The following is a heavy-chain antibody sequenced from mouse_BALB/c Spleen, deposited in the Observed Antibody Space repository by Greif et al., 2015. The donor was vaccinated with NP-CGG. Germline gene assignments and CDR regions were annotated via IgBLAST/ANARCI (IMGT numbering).Heavy chain of an antibody. CDR1: GFTFSSFG. V-gene: IGHV5-17*02. CDR2: ISSGSSTI. D-gene: IGHD4-1*01. CDR3: ARRLGRYYAMDY. Sequence: EVQRVESGGGLVQPGGSRKLSCAASGFTFSSFGMHWVRQAPEKGLEWVAYISSGSSTIYYADTVKGRFTISRDNPKNTLFLQMTSLRSEDTAMYYCARRLGRYYAMDYWGQGTSVTVSS. J-gene: IGHJ4*01.